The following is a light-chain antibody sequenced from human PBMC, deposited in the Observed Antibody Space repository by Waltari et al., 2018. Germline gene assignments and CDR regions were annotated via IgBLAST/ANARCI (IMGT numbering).Light chain of an antibody. V-gene: IGKV1-39*01. CDR1: QSISEY. Sequence: DIQMTQSPSSLSASVGEKVTITCRASQSISEYLNWYQQKPGKAPKLLIYGASSLQSGVPSRFSGSGSGTDFTLSITSLQPEDSATYYCQQSYTFGGGTKVENK. CDR3: QQSYT. CDR2: GAS. J-gene: IGKJ4*01.